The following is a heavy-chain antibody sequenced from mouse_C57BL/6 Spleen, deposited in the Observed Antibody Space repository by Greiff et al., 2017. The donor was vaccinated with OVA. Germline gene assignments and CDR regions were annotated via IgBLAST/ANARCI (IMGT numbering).Heavy chain of an antibody. Sequence: VKVVESGPGLVAPSQSLSITCTVSGFSLTSYGVHWVRQPPGKGLEWLVVIWSDGSTTYNSALKSRLSISKDNSKSQVFLKMNSLQTDDTAMYYCASQTSYYYGSSYEAMDYWGQGTSVTVSS. J-gene: IGHJ4*01. V-gene: IGHV2-6*03. D-gene: IGHD1-1*01. CDR3: ASQTSYYYGSSYEAMDY. CDR1: GFSLTSYG. CDR2: IWSDGST.